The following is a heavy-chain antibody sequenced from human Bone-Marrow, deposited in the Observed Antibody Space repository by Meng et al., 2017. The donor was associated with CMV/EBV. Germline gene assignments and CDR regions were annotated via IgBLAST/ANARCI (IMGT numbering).Heavy chain of an antibody. CDR3: ARELGGRTAMATSSLNWCDP. V-gene: IGHV4-59*01. CDR2: IYYSGST. D-gene: IGHD5-18*01. Sequence: LSLSCTVSGGSISSYYWSWIRQPPGKGLEWIGYIYYSGSTNYNPSLKSRVTISVDTSKNQFSLKLSSVTAADTAVYYCARELGGRTAMATSSLNWCDPWGQGTLVTVSS. CDR1: GGSISSYY. J-gene: IGHJ5*02.